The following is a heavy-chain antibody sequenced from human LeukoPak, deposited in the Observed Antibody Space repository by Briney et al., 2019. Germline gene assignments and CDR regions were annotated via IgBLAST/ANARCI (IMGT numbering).Heavy chain of an antibody. CDR3: TRALVGAQIRGAFDI. D-gene: IGHD1-26*01. CDR2: IRSKAYGGTT. J-gene: IGHJ3*02. CDR1: GFTFGDYA. Sequence: GGSLRLSCTASGFTFGDYAMSWFRQAPGKGLEWVGFIRSKAYGGTTEYAASVKGRFTISRDDSKSIAYLQMNSLKTEDTAVYYCTRALVGAQIRGAFDIWGQGTMVTVSS. V-gene: IGHV3-49*03.